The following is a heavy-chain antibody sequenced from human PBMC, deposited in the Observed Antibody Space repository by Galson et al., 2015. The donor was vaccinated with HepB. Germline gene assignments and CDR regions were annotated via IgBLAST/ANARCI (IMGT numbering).Heavy chain of an antibody. CDR1: GYTLTELS. V-gene: IGHV1-24*01. D-gene: IGHD4-11*01. J-gene: IGHJ4*02. CDR2: FDPEDGET. Sequence: SVKVSCKVSGYTLTELSMHWVRQAPGKGLEWMGGFDPEDGETIYAQKFQGRVTMTEDTSTDTAYMELSSLRSEDTAVYYCATQGLTYSNYAWAYWGQGTLVTVSS. CDR3: ATQGLTYSNYAWAY.